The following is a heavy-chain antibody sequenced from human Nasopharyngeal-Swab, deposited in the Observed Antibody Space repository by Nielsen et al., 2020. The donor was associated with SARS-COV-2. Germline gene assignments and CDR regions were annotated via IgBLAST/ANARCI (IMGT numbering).Heavy chain of an antibody. J-gene: IGHJ4*02. CDR1: GFTFSSYD. D-gene: IGHD2-2*01. CDR3: ATRSASWTRGDY. V-gene: IGHV3-13*01. CDR2: IDTAADT. Sequence: GESLKISCAASGFTFSSYDMQWVRQATGKGLEWVSAIDTAADTYYPDSVKGRFTISRENVKNSLYLQMNTLRAGDTAVYYCATRSASWTRGDYWGQGTLVTVSS.